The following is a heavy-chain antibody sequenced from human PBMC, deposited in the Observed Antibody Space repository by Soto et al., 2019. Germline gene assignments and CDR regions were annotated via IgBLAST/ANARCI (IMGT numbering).Heavy chain of an antibody. CDR3: AREGVQGVVVTTDY. CDR2: IIPILGIA. V-gene: IGHV1-69*08. D-gene: IGHD2-21*02. Sequence: QVQLVQSGAEVKKPGSSVKVSCKASGGTFSSYTISWVRQAPGQGLEWMGRIIPILGIANYAQKFQGRVTITADKSTSTACMELSSLRSEDTAVYYCAREGVQGVVVTTDYWGQGTLVTVSS. J-gene: IGHJ4*02. CDR1: GGTFSSYT.